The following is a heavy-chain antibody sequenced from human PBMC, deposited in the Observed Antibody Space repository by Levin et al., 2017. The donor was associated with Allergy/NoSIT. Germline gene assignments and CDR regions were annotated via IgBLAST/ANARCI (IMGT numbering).Heavy chain of an antibody. CDR2: IWSDGTNK. CDR1: GFTFSTFG. V-gene: IGHV3-33*01. Sequence: PGGSLRLSCAASGFTFSTFGIHWVRQAPGKGLEWVAVIWSDGTNKFYADSVRGRFTLSRDNSKNTLYLEMSSLRPEDTAVYYCARESTGWPYYFDFWGQGTLVTVSS. J-gene: IGHJ4*02. CDR3: ARESTGWPYYFDF. D-gene: IGHD6-19*01.